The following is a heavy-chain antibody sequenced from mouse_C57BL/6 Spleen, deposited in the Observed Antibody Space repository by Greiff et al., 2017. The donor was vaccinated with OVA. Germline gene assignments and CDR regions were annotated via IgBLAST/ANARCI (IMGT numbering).Heavy chain of an antibody. V-gene: IGHV2-4*01. CDR3: AKSLTVGDAMDY. Sequence: VQVVESGPGLVQPSQSLSITCTVSGFSLTSYGVHWVRQPPGKGLEWLGVIWSGGSTDYNAAFISRLSISKDNSKSQVFFKMNSLQADDTAIYYCAKSLTVGDAMDYWGQGTSVTVSS. CDR2: IWSGGST. CDR1: GFSLTSYG. D-gene: IGHD1-1*01. J-gene: IGHJ4*01.